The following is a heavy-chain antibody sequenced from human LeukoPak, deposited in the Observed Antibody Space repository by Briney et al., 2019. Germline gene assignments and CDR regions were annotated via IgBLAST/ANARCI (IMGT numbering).Heavy chain of an antibody. CDR1: GFTFSSYG. CDR3: ARDRDHPSSYSSSWYDDY. J-gene: IGHJ4*02. D-gene: IGHD6-13*01. CDR2: ISYDGSNK. Sequence: GGSLRLSCAASGFTFSSYGMHWVRQAPGKGLEWVAVISYDGSNKYYADSVKGRFTISRDNSKNTLYPQMNSLRAEDTAVYYCARDRDHPSSYSSSWYDDYWGQGTLVTVSS. V-gene: IGHV3-30*03.